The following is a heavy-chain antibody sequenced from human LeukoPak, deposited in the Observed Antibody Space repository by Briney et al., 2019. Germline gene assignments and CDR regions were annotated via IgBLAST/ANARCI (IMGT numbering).Heavy chain of an antibody. V-gene: IGHV3-7*01. CDR3: ARRKGSSWPFDC. D-gene: IGHD6-13*01. Sequence: PGGSLRLSCAASGFTFSHYWMAWVRQAPGKGLEWVANIKEDGNDKHYLDSVRGRFTISRDNAGHSMYLQMSSLRPDDTAGYFCARRKGSSWPFDCWGQGTLVTVSS. CDR1: GFTFSHYW. J-gene: IGHJ4*02. CDR2: IKEDGNDK.